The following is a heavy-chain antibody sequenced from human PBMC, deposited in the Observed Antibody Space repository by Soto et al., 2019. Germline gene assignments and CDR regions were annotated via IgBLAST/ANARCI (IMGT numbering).Heavy chain of an antibody. D-gene: IGHD1-26*01. CDR2: INAGNGNT. CDR3: ARECVSGSYLGDAFDI. V-gene: IGHV1-3*01. J-gene: IGHJ3*02. Sequence: ASVKVSCKASGYTFTSYAMHWVRQAPGQRLEWMGWINAGNGNTKYSQKFQDRVTITRDTSASTAYMELSSLRSEDTAVYYCARECVSGSYLGDAFDIWGQGTMVTVSS. CDR1: GYTFTSYA.